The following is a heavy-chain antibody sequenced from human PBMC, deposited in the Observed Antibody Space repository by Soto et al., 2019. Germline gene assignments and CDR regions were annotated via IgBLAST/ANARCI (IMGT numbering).Heavy chain of an antibody. Sequence: DVQLLESGGGLVQPGGSLRLSCAASGFTFRSDAMSWVRQAPGKGLEWVSGISGSAISTHYADSVKGRFTVSRDNSKNTLDLQMNSLRAEYTAFYNCAKEAVGPDWYFDLWGRGTLVTVSS. CDR1: GFTFRSDA. J-gene: IGHJ2*01. CDR2: ISGSAIST. CDR3: AKEAVGPDWYFDL. V-gene: IGHV3-23*01.